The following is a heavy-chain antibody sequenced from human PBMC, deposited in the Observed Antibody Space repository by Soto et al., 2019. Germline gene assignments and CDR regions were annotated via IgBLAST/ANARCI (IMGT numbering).Heavy chain of an antibody. CDR2: IYSGGYT. CDR1: GFTVSNNY. D-gene: IGHD3-10*01. J-gene: IGHJ4*02. CDR3: GTARGGGGY. V-gene: IGHV3-53*01. Sequence: EVQLVESGGGLIQPGGSLRLSCAVSGFTVSNNYMSWVRQAPGKGLEGVSVIYSGGYTAYGDSVKGRFTISRDNSKNTFYRQISGRGADDPVVYYGGTARGGGGYWGQGTLVTVSS.